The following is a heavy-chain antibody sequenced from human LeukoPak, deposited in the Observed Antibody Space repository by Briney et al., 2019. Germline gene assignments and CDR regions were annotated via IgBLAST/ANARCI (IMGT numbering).Heavy chain of an antibody. J-gene: IGHJ4*02. V-gene: IGHV1-69*13. D-gene: IGHD5-24*01. CDR3: ARGGEMATITSY. Sequence: SVKVSCKASGGTFSSYAISWVRQAPGQGLKWMGGIIPIFGTANYAQKFQGRVTITADESTSTAYMELSSLRAEDTAVYYCARGGEMATITSYWGQGTLVTVSS. CDR1: GGTFSSYA. CDR2: IIPIFGTA.